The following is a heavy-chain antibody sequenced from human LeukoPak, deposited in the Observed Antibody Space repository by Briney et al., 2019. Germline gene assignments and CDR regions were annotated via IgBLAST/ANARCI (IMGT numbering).Heavy chain of an antibody. V-gene: IGHV1-18*01. CDR2: ISAYNGNT. J-gene: IGHJ4*02. Sequence: GASVKVSCKASGYSFTSYGISWVRQAPGQGLEWMGWISAYNGNTNYAQKLQGRVTMTTDTSTSTAYMELRSLRSDDTAVYYCAQTGYCSSTSCYEYWGQGTLVTVSS. D-gene: IGHD2-2*01. CDR3: AQTGYCSSTSCYEY. CDR1: GYSFTSYG.